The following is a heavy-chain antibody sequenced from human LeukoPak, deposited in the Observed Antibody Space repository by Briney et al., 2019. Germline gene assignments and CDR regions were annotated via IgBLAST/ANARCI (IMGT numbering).Heavy chain of an antibody. CDR3: ARDRSAYYGSGSYGTHYYYGMDV. CDR2: ISSSSTYI. J-gene: IGHJ6*02. CDR1: GFTFSSYS. Sequence: PGGSLRLSCAASGFTFSSYSMNWVRQAPGTGLEWVSSISSSSTYIYYADSVKGRFTISRDNAKNSLYLQMNSLRAEDTAVYYCARDRSAYYGSGSYGTHYYYGMDVWGQGTTVTVSS. D-gene: IGHD3-10*01. V-gene: IGHV3-21*01.